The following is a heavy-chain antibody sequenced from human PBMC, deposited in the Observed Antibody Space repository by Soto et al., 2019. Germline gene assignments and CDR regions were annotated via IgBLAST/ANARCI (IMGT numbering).Heavy chain of an antibody. CDR2: IYPGDSDT. CDR1: GYSFTSYW. CDR3: ARELREGGDGDYFDY. V-gene: IGHV5-51*01. Sequence: GESLKISCKGSGYSFTSYWIGWVRQMPGKGLEWMGVIYPGDSDTRYSPSFQGQVTISADKSISTAYLQWSSLKASDTAMYYCARELREGGDGDYFDYWGQGTLVTVSS. J-gene: IGHJ4*02. D-gene: IGHD2-21*01.